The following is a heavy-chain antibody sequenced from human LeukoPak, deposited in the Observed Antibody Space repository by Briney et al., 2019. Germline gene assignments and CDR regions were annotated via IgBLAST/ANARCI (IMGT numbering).Heavy chain of an antibody. CDR2: MSPNSGDT. D-gene: IGHD7-27*01. Sequence: ASVKVYCKASGYTFTSYDFNWVRQATGQRPEWMGWMSPNSGDTGYAQKFQDRVTMTRNTSISTAYMELSSLRSDDTAVYYCARGPPNWGYDYWGPGTLVTVSS. CDR3: ARGPPNWGYDY. CDR1: GYTFTSYD. V-gene: IGHV1-8*01. J-gene: IGHJ4*02.